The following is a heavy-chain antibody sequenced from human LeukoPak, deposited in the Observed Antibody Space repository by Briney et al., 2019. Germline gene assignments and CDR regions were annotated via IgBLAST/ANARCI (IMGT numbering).Heavy chain of an antibody. V-gene: IGHV3-23*01. D-gene: IGHD3-22*01. CDR3: AKNSVRSGYYYGY. CDR2: ISSSGGNT. CDR1: GFTFSSYS. Sequence: PGGSLRLSCAASGFTFSSYSMSWVRQAPGKGLEWVSAISSSGGNTYYADSVNGRSTISRDNSKNTLYLQMYSLRAEDTAVYYCAKNSVRSGYYYGYWGQGTLVTVSS. J-gene: IGHJ4*02.